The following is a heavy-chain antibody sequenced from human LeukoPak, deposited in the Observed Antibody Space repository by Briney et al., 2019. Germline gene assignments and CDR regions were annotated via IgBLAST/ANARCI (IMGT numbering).Heavy chain of an antibody. CDR1: GFPFSKAW. CDR2: FKSKTDGGAT. D-gene: IGHD6-6*01. V-gene: IGHV3-15*01. CDR3: TSDRGIAARPLFDL. J-gene: IGHJ4*02. Sequence: GGSLRLSCAGSGFPFSKAWMSWVRQAPGEGLEWLGRFKSKTDGGATDYAAPVKGRFSLSRDDSKNTLYLQMNSLKIEDTAVYYCTSDRGIAARPLFDLWGQGTMVTVSS.